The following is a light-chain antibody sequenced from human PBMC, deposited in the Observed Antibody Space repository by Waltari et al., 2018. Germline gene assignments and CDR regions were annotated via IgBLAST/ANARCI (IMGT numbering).Light chain of an antibody. J-gene: IGKJ5*01. Sequence: DIQLTQSPSSLSASVGDRVTITCQGSQHVSKYLNWYQQKPGKAPNLLIYDASNLQRGVPSRFSGSGSGTHFTFTISSLQPEDIATYYCQQYYNVPRTFGQGTRLEIK. V-gene: IGKV1-33*01. CDR1: QHVSKY. CDR2: DAS. CDR3: QQYYNVPRT.